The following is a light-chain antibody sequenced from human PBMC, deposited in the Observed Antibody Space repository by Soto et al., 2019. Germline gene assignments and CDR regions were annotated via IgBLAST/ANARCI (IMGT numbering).Light chain of an antibody. CDR2: GAS. J-gene: IGKJ1*01. CDR1: QSVGSN. V-gene: IGKV3-15*01. CDR3: QQYNNLPRT. Sequence: TLSVSLGERATLSCRASQSVGSNLAWYQQTPGQAPRLLIYGASTRATGIPARFSGSESGADFTLTISSLQSEDFAVYYCQQYNNLPRTFCQVTKVDIK.